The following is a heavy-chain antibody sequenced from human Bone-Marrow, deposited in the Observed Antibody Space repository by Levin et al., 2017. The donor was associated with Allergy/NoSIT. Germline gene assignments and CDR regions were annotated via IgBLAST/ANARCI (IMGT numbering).Heavy chain of an antibody. J-gene: IGHJ6*02. CDR1: GFPFSSYG. V-gene: IGHV3-30*18. CDR2: ISFDGSTK. CDR3: AKDTKISSSTNCYAGYYYFYGMDV. Sequence: GGSLRLSCAVSGFPFSSYGMHWVRQAPGKGLEWVAVISFDGSTKNYVAPVKGRSTISKDNSKNTVDLQMASLRAEDTAVYYCAKDTKISSSTNCYAGYYYFYGMDVWGQGTTVTVSS. D-gene: IGHD2-2*01.